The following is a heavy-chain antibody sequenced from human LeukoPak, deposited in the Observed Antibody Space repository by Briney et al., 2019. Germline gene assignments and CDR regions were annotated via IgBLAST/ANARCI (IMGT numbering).Heavy chain of an antibody. V-gene: IGHV3-23*01. J-gene: IGHJ5*02. Sequence: GGSLRLSCAASGFTFSSYAMSWVRQAPGKGLEWVSAISGSGGSTYYADSVKGRFTISRDNSKNTLYLQMNSLRAEDTAVYYCTKDRGLVIINWFDPWGQGTLVTVSS. D-gene: IGHD3/OR15-3a*01. CDR3: TKDRGLVIINWFDP. CDR2: ISGSGGST. CDR1: GFTFSSYA.